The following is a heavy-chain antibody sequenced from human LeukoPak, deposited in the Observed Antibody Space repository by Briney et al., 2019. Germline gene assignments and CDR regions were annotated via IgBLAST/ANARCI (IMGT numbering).Heavy chain of an antibody. D-gene: IGHD6-13*01. CDR1: GFTFSSYG. J-gene: IGHJ4*02. Sequence: GGSLRLSCAASGFTFSSYGMTWVRQAPGKGLEWVSAMSGSGASTNYADSVKGRFTISRDNSKNTLYLQMNSLRVDDTAVYYCAKVQGLAAAGRHFDYWGQGTLVTVSS. V-gene: IGHV3-23*01. CDR2: MSGSGAST. CDR3: AKVQGLAAAGRHFDY.